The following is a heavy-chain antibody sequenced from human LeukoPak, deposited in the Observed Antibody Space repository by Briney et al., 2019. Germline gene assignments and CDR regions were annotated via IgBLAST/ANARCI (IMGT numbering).Heavy chain of an antibody. Sequence: ASVKVSCKASGYTFTSYAMNWVRQAPGQGLEWMGWINTNTGNPTYAQGFTGRFVFSLDTSVSTAYLQISSLKAEDTAVYYCARDFGSSSWYGGDWFDPWGQGTLVTVSS. V-gene: IGHV7-4-1*02. CDR2: INTNTGNP. CDR1: GYTFTSYA. CDR3: ARDFGSSSWYGGDWFDP. J-gene: IGHJ5*02. D-gene: IGHD6-13*01.